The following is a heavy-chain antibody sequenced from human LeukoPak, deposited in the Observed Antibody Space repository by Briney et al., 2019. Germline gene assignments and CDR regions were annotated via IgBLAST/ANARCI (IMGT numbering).Heavy chain of an antibody. V-gene: IGHV3-23*01. Sequence: TGGSLRLSCAASGFTFSSYAMSWVRQAPGKGLEWVSAISGSGGSTYYADSVKGRFTISRDNSKNTLYLQMNSLRAEDTAVYYCAKDLKYQLLSFDYWGQGTLVTVSS. CDR2: ISGSGGST. CDR1: GFTFSSYA. D-gene: IGHD2-2*01. J-gene: IGHJ4*02. CDR3: AKDLKYQLLSFDY.